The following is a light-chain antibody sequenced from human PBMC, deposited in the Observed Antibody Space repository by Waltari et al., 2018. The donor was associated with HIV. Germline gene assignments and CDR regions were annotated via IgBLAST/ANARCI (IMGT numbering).Light chain of an antibody. CDR1: QRIGSY. V-gene: IGKV1-39*01. Sequence: DIQMTQSPSSLSASVGDRVTITCRTIQRIGSYLNWFQQKSGKPPKLLIHDASVLEVGVPSRFSGSGSGRDFSLIIDGLQQEDFATYYCQQTYNVPRTFGQGT. J-gene: IGKJ1*01. CDR3: QQTYNVPRT. CDR2: DAS.